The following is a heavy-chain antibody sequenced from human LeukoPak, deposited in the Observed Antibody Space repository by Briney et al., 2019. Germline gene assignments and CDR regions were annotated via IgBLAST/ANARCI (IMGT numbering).Heavy chain of an antibody. D-gene: IGHD1-26*01. CDR1: GGIFSSYA. CDR3: ATTRRELLRARYFDY. V-gene: IGHV1-69*13. CDR2: IIPLFGTP. Sequence: GASVNVSCKASGGIFSSYAISWVRQAPGQGLEWMGGIIPLFGTPNYAQKFQGRVTIIADESASTAYMELSSLTSEDTAVYYCATTRRELLRARYFDYWGQGTLVTVSS. J-gene: IGHJ4*02.